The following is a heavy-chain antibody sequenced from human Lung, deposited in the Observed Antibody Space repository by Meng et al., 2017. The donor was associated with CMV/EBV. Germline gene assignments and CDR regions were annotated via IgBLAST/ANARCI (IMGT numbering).Heavy chain of an antibody. CDR3: ARDPYATGWAG. CDR1: GGSISISTW. V-gene: IGHV4-4*02. J-gene: IGHJ4*02. CDR2: IYHSGGT. Sequence: QVQLQESGPVLVKPSGTLSLTCAVSGGSISISTWWSWVRQPPGKGLEWIGEIYHSGGTNYNPSLRGRVTISLDKSKNQFSLTLRSVTAADTAVYYCARDPYATGWAGWGQGTLVTVSS. D-gene: IGHD6-19*01.